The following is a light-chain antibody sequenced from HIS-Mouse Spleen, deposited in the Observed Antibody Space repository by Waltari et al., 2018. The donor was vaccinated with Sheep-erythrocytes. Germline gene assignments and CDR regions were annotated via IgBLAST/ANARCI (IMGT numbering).Light chain of an antibody. V-gene: IGLV2-11*01. CDR2: DVS. Sequence: QSALTQPRSVSGSPGQSVTISCTGTSSDVGGYNYVSWYQQHPGKAPKPMSEDVSQRPAGVPDRFSGSKSGNTASLTISGLQAEDEADYYCCSYAGSYNHVFATGTKVTVL. CDR3: CSYAGSYNHV. CDR1: SSDVGGYNY. J-gene: IGLJ1*01.